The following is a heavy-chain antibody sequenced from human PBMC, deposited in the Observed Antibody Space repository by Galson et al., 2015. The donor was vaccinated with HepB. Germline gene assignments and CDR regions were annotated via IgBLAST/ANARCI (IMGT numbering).Heavy chain of an antibody. CDR1: GYTFTSYG. D-gene: IGHD3-10*01. CDR3: ARVELSFVYYYGMDV. V-gene: IGHV1-18*04. CDR2: ISAYSGNT. Sequence: SVKVSCKASGYTFTSYGISWVRQAPGQGLEWMGWISAYSGNTNYAQKLQGRVTMTTDTSTSTAYMELRSLRSDDTAVYYCARVELSFVYYYGMDVWGQGTTVTVSS. J-gene: IGHJ6*02.